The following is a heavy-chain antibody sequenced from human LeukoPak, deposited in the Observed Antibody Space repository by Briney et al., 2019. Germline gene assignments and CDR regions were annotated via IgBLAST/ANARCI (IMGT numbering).Heavy chain of an antibody. D-gene: IGHD6-13*01. V-gene: IGHV5-51*01. CDR3: ARQHSSSWYGEYYYYGMDV. Sequence: GESLKISCKGSGYSFTSYWIGWVRQMPGKGLEWMGIIYPGDSDTRYSPSFQGQVTISADKSISTAYLQWSSPKASDTAMYYCARQHSSSWYGEYYYYGMDVWGQGTTVTVSS. CDR2: IYPGDSDT. CDR1: GYSFTSYW. J-gene: IGHJ6*02.